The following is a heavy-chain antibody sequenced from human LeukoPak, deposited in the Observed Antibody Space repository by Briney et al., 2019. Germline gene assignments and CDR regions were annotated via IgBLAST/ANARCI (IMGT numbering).Heavy chain of an antibody. J-gene: IGHJ4*02. CDR1: GFTFSSYG. Sequence: SGGSLRLSCEASGFTFSSYGMHWVRQAPGKGLEWVAFIRFDGTNKYYADSVKGRFTISRDNSKNTLYLQMNSLRAEDTAVYYCARDVSNGYDLFDYWGQGTLVTVSS. D-gene: IGHD5-12*01. CDR2: IRFDGTNK. CDR3: ARDVSNGYDLFDY. V-gene: IGHV3-30*02.